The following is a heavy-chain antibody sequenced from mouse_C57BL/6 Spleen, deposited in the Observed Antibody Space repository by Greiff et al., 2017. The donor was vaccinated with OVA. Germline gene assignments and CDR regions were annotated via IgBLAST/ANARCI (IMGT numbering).Heavy chain of an antibody. CDR1: GFTFSSYT. CDR2: ISGGGGNT. D-gene: IGHD2-5*01. Sequence: EVHLVESGGGLVKPGGSLKLSCAASGFTFSSYTMSWFRQTPEKRLEWVATISGGGGNTYYPDSVKGRFTISRDNAKNTLYLQMSSLRSEDTTLYYCAREGKNSNYCWYLDYWGQGTTLTVSS. J-gene: IGHJ2*01. V-gene: IGHV5-9*01. CDR3: AREGKNSNYCWYLDY.